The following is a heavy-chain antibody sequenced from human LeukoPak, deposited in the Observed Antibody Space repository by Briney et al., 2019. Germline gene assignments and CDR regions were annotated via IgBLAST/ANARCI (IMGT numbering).Heavy chain of an antibody. D-gene: IGHD3-10*01. V-gene: IGHV3-21*01. J-gene: IGHJ4*02. Sequence: GGSLRLSCAASGFTFSNFAMTWVRQAPGKGLEWVSSIVGSSSTYYADSLKGRFTISRDNAKNSLYLQMNSLRAEDTAVYYCARSSMFRGVTVDYWGQGTLVTVSS. CDR3: ARSSMFRGVTVDY. CDR1: GFTFSNFA. CDR2: IVGSSST.